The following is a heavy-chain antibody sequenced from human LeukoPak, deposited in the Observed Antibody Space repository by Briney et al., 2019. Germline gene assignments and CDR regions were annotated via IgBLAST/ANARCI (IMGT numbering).Heavy chain of an antibody. V-gene: IGHV3-21*01. CDR1: GFTFTTYS. D-gene: IGHD6-6*01. Sequence: PGGSLRLSCAASGFTFTTYSMNWVRQAPGKGLEWVSSITSSSTSMYYADSVKGRFTISRDNAKNSLYLQMISLRAEDAAVYYCASSPAEYSSPTLSFWGQGTLVTVSS. CDR2: ITSSSTSM. CDR3: ASSPAEYSSPTLSF. J-gene: IGHJ4*02.